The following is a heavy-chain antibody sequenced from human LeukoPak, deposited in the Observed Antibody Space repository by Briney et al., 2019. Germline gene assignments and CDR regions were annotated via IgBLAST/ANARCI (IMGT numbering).Heavy chain of an antibody. Sequence: SVKVSCKASGGTFSSYAISWVRQAPGQGLEWMGRIIPILGIANYAQKSQGRVTITADKSTSTAYMELSSLRSEDTAVYYCARHDYGDYFDYWGQGTLVTVSS. CDR2: IIPILGIA. J-gene: IGHJ4*02. D-gene: IGHD4-17*01. CDR1: GGTFSSYA. V-gene: IGHV1-69*04. CDR3: ARHDYGDYFDY.